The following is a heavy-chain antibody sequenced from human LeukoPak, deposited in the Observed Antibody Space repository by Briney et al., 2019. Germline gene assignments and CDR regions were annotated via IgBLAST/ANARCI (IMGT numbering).Heavy chain of an antibody. V-gene: IGHV3-23*01. J-gene: IGHJ4*02. D-gene: IGHD3-10*01. Sequence: GGSLRLSCSASGFPLRSYAMGWVRQAPGKGLEWVSAITDTGDKTYYADSVKDRFTISRDNSRNTLYLHMSRLRAEDTALFYCAKMTDSTPYSSGTFDSWGQGTLVTVSS. CDR1: GFPLRSYA. CDR3: AKMTDSTPYSSGTFDS. CDR2: ITDTGDKT.